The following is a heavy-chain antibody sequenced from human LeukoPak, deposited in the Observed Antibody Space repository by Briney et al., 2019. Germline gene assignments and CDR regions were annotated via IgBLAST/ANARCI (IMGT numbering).Heavy chain of an antibody. V-gene: IGHV4-61*02. CDR3: AREGVAANYYHYYMDV. CDR1: GGSISSGSYY. D-gene: IGHD6-25*01. J-gene: IGHJ6*03. Sequence: SQTLSLTCTVSGGSISSGSYYWSWIRQPAGKGLEWIGRIYTSGSTNYNPSLKSRVTISVDTSKNQFSLKLSSVTAADTAVYYCAREGVAANYYHYYMDVWGKGTTVTVSS. CDR2: IYTSGST.